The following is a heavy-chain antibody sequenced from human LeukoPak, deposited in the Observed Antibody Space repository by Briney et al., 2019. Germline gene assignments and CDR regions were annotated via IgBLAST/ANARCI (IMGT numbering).Heavy chain of an antibody. Sequence: PSETLSLTCTVADSSISSYYWSLIRQPPGKGLEWIGYINDSGSTNYKSSLKSRVTISVDTSKNQFSLKLSSVTAADTAVYYCWGEGGAGAFDIWGQGKMVTVSS. J-gene: IGHJ3*02. D-gene: IGHD3-16*01. CDR2: INDSGST. V-gene: IGHV4-59*01. CDR1: DSSISSYY. CDR3: WGEGGAGAFDI.